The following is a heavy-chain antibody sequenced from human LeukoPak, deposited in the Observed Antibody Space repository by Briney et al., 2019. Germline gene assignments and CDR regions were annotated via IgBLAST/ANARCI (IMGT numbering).Heavy chain of an antibody. CDR1: GFTFSSYW. CDR2: IKQDGSEK. V-gene: IGHV3-7*01. Sequence: GGSLRLSCAASGFTFSSYWMSWVRQAPGKGLEGVANIKQDGSEKYYVDSVKGRFTISRDNAKNSLYLQMNSLRAENTAVYYCARDRYGSGSYSYYYYMDVWGKGTTVTISS. J-gene: IGHJ6*03. D-gene: IGHD3-10*01. CDR3: ARDRYGSGSYSYYYYMDV.